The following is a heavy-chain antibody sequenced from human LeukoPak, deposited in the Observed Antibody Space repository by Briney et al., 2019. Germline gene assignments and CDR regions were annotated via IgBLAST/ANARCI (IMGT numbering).Heavy chain of an antibody. CDR2: IYLSGST. D-gene: IGHD2-15*01. Sequence: SETLSLTCNVSGGSISSYFWSWIRQPAGKGLEWIGRIYLSGSTNYNPSLKSRVTMSVDTSKNQFSLKLNSVTAADTAVYYCARSQGIIGHYFDSWGQGTLVAVSS. V-gene: IGHV4-4*07. J-gene: IGHJ4*02. CDR3: ARSQGIIGHYFDS. CDR1: GGSISSYF.